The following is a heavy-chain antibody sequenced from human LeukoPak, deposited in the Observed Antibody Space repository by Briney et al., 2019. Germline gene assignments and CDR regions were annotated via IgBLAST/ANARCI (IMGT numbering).Heavy chain of an antibody. CDR3: ARAYCSSTTCYFYIAFDY. V-gene: IGHV5-51*01. CDR1: GYRFTSYW. D-gene: IGHD2-2*01. Sequence: GESLKISCKGSGYRFTSYWIAWVRRMPGKGLEWMGIIYPGDSETRYSPSFQGQVTISVDKSISTAYLQWSSLKASDTAMYSCARAYCSSTTCYFYIAFDYWGQGTLVTVSS. J-gene: IGHJ4*02. CDR2: IYPGDSET.